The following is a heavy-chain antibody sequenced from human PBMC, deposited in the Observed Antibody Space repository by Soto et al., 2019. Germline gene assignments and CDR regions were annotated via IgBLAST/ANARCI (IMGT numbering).Heavy chain of an antibody. CDR2: IIPIFGTA. CDR3: ARDVGIAAAAFFDY. Sequence: SVKVSCKASGGNFSSYAISWVRQAPGQGLEWMGGIIPIFGTANYAQKFQGRVTITADESTSTAYMELSSLRSEDTAVYYCARDVGIAAAAFFDYWGQGTLVTVSS. D-gene: IGHD6-13*01. CDR1: GGNFSSYA. V-gene: IGHV1-69*13. J-gene: IGHJ4*02.